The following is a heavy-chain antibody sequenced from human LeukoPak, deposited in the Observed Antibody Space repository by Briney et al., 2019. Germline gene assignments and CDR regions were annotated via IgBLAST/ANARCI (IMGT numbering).Heavy chain of an antibody. J-gene: IGHJ5*01. CDR1: GFTFSSYG. D-gene: IGHD3-10*01. Sequence: PGGSLRLSCAASGFTFSSYGMHWVRQAPGKGLEWVSTISSGGAYTYYEDAVKGRFTISRDYSKNTLYLQMNSLRAEDTAVYYCAKGGGSGSYRNWFDSWGQGTLVTVSS. V-gene: IGHV3-23*01. CDR2: ISSGGAYT. CDR3: AKGGGSGSYRNWFDS.